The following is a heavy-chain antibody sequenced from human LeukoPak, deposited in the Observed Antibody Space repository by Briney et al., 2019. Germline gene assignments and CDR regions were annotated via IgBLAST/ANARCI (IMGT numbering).Heavy chain of an antibody. D-gene: IGHD6-13*01. CDR3: ARQIASAGTAGFDF. J-gene: IGHJ4*02. CDR2: IYSTGST. Sequence: SETLSLTCTVSGGSISSYYWSWIRQPAGKGLEWIGRIYSTGSTNYNPSLKSRVTMSVDTSKNQFSLRLRSVTAADSAVYYCARQIASAGTAGFDFWGQGALVTVSS. CDR1: GGSISSYY. V-gene: IGHV4-4*07.